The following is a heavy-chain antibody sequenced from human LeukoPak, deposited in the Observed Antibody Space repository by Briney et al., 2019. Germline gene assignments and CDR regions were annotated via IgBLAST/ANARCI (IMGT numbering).Heavy chain of an antibody. CDR2: INHSGST. D-gene: IGHD3-22*01. Sequence: SETLSLTCAVYGGSFSGYYWSWIRQPPGKGLEWIGEINHSGSTNYNPSLKSRVTISVDTSKNQFSLKLSSVTAADTAVYYCARGSSNYYDSSGRNLRGPFDYWGQGTLVTVSS. J-gene: IGHJ4*02. CDR3: ARGSSNYYDSSGRNLRGPFDY. V-gene: IGHV4-34*01. CDR1: GGSFSGYY.